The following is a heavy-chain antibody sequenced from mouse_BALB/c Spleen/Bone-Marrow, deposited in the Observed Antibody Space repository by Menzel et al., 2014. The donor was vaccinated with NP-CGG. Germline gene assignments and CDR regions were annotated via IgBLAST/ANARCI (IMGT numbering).Heavy chain of an antibody. J-gene: IGHJ4*01. D-gene: IGHD1-2*01. V-gene: IGHV2-4-1*01. CDR3: ASNWGYGYLCYAMDC. Sequence: VHLVESGPGLVQPSQSLSITCTVSGFSLTSYGVHWVGQSPGKGLEWLGVILSGGSTDYNAAFISRLSISKDNSKGQVFLKMNSPEADDPAIYYCASNWGYGYLCYAMDCRGQGTPVTVSP. CDR2: ILSGGST. CDR1: GFSLTSYG.